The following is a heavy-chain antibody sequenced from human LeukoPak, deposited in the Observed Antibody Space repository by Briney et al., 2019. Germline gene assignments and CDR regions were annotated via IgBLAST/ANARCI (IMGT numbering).Heavy chain of an antibody. J-gene: IGHJ4*02. V-gene: IGHV3-30*04. CDR3: ARVGITGIAAYPIDY. CDR2: ISYDGSNK. CDR1: GFTFSSYA. D-gene: IGHD6-25*01. Sequence: GGSLRLSCAASGFTFSSYAMHWVRQAPGRGLEWVAVISYDGSNKYYADSVKGRFTISRDNSKNTLYLQMNSLRAEDTAVYYCARVGITGIAAYPIDYWGQGTLVTVSS.